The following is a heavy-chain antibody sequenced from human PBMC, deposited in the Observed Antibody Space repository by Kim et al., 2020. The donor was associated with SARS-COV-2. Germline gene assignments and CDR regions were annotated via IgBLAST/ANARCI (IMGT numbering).Heavy chain of an antibody. J-gene: IGHJ5*02. CDR1: GGSFSGYY. V-gene: IGHV4-34*01. CDR3: ARGRKYYYDSSGYSS. D-gene: IGHD3-22*01. CDR2: INHSGST. Sequence: SETLSLTCAVYGGSFSGYYWSWIRQPPGKGREWIGEINHSGSTNYNPSLKSRVTISVDTSKNQFSLKLSSVTAADTAVYYCARGRKYYYDSSGYSSWGQGTLVTVSS.